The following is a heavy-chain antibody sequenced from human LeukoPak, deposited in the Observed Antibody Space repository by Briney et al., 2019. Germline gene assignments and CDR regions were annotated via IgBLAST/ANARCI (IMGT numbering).Heavy chain of an antibody. D-gene: IGHD3-10*01. CDR1: GFTVSNNY. J-gene: IGHJ3*02. V-gene: IGHV3-53*01. CDR2: IYSGDIT. Sequence: GGSLRLSCAASGFTVSNNYMSWVRQAPGKGLEWVSVIYSGDITKYADSVKGRFTISRDTSKNTLYLQMNSLGAEDTAVYYCARSGFGSGSYYNGHDAFDIWGQGTLVTASS. CDR3: ARSGFGSGSYYNGHDAFDI.